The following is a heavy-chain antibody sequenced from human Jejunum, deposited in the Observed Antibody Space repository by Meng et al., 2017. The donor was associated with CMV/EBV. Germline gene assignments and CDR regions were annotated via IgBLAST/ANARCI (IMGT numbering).Heavy chain of an antibody. CDR3: AKDSDSSTWYGNHYYGMDV. CDR1: FSTYA. D-gene: IGHD6-13*01. Sequence: FSTYAMSWVRQAPGKGLDWVSSISAGGGTSGADSVKGRVIISRDNSKNTLYLQMNSLRAEDTAVYYCAKDSDSSTWYGNHYYGMDVWGQGTTVTVSS. V-gene: IGHV3-23*01. J-gene: IGHJ6*02. CDR2: ISAGGGT.